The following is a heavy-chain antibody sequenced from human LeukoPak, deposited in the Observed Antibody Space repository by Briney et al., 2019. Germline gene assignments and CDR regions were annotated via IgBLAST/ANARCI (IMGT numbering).Heavy chain of an antibody. D-gene: IGHD4-17*01. J-gene: IGHJ4*02. CDR1: GYTFNSYD. CDR2: MNPNSGNT. Sequence: GASVKVSCKASGYTFNSYDINWVRQATGQGLEWMGWMNPNSGNTGYARKFQGRVTMAKNTSINTAYMELSSLRSEDTAVYYCARGRDGNYFDYWGQGTLVTVSS. V-gene: IGHV1-8*02. CDR3: ARGRDGNYFDY.